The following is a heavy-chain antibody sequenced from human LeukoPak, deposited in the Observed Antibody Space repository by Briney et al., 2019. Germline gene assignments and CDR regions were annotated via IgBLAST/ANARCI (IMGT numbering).Heavy chain of an antibody. CDR3: AKLSTVAGNY. J-gene: IGHJ4*02. CDR1: GFTLSNYA. V-gene: IGHV3-23*01. CDR2: MSGGGGST. Sequence: GSLTLSCAASGFTLSNYAMSWVRPAPGKGLEWVSGMSGGGGSTDYADSVKGRFTISRDNSRNTLYLQMNSLRAEDTAVYYCAKLSTVAGNYWGQGILVTVSS. D-gene: IGHD6-13*01.